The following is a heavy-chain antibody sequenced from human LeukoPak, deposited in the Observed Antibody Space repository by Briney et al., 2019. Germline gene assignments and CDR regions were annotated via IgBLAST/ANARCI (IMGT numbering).Heavy chain of an antibody. J-gene: IGHJ6*03. CDR3: ARQGSSLDYFYNYLDV. CDR1: GFAFRSPA. CDR2: TPPDESNK. D-gene: IGHD6-6*01. V-gene: IGHV3-30*01. Sequence: PGGSLRLSCAASGFAFRSPAMHWVRQAPGKGLEWVAVTPPDESNKHYVESVKGRFTISRDNSKNTLYLQMDSLRAEDTAVYYCARQGSSLDYFYNYLDVWGNGTTVIVSS.